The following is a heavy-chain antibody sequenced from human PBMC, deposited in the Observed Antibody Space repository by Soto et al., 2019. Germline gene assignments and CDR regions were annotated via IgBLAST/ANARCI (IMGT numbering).Heavy chain of an antibody. CDR2: LSYDGEKE. CDR3: GKDLMGEQWLGVMHY. CDR1: GFSFSDYG. J-gene: IGHJ4*02. V-gene: IGHV3-30*18. Sequence: QVQLEESGGNVVQPGRSLRLSCAASGFSFSDYGMHWVRQAPGKGLESVALLSYDGEKEYYADSVKGRFTISRDNSKNTVFLQMNSLRPEDTAVYYCGKDLMGEQWLGVMHYWGQGTLVTVSS. D-gene: IGHD6-19*01.